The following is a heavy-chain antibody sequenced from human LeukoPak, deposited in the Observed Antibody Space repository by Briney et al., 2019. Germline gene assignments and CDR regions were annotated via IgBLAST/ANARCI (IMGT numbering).Heavy chain of an antibody. D-gene: IGHD2-21*02. CDR3: TRHPPFCGGDCYEYGMDV. CDR1: GFTFSGSA. V-gene: IGHV3-73*01. Sequence: PGGSLRLSCAASGFTFSGSAMHWVRQASGKGLEWVGRIRSKANSYATAYAASVKGRFTISRDDSKNTAYLQMNSLKTEDTAVYYCTRHPPFCGGDCYEYGMDVWGQGTTVSVS. J-gene: IGHJ6*02. CDR2: IRSKANSYAT.